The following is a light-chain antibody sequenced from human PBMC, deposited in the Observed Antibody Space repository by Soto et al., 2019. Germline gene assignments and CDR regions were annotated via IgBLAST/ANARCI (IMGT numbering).Light chain of an antibody. CDR3: QQYNSSPST. J-gene: IGKJ5*01. CDR2: KAS. V-gene: IGKV1-5*03. CDR1: QKISTW. Sequence: IQLTQSPSSLSASVGDRVTITCRASQKISTWLAWYQQKPGKAPKLLIYKASSLKSGVPSRFSGSGSGTEFTLTISSLQPEDFATYYCQQYNSSPSTFGQGTRLEIK.